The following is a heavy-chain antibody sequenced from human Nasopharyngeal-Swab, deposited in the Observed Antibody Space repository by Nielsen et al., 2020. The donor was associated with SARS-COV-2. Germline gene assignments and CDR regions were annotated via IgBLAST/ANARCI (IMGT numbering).Heavy chain of an antibody. Sequence: GESLKISCAASGFTFSSYAMHWVRQAPGKGLEWVAVISYGGSNKYYADSVKGRFTISRDNSKNTLYLQMNSLRAEDTAVYYCARASSGSYWSAFDIWGQGTMVTVSS. CDR2: ISYGGSNK. CDR1: GFTFSSYA. V-gene: IGHV3-30-3*01. D-gene: IGHD1-26*01. CDR3: ARASSGSYWSAFDI. J-gene: IGHJ3*02.